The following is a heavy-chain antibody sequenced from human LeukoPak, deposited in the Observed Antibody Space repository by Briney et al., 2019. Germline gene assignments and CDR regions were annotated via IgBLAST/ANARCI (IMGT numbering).Heavy chain of an antibody. Sequence: PGGSLRLSCAASGFTVSTDNMSWVRQVPGKGLEWVSVVYSGNDGTNYADSVRGRFTISRDDSKNTVYLQMNNLRLEDAAVYYCTKRSRGYYDYWGQGTLVTVSS. D-gene: IGHD3-10*01. J-gene: IGHJ4*02. CDR1: GFTVSTDN. CDR2: VYSGNDGT. V-gene: IGHV3-66*02. CDR3: TKRSRGYYDY.